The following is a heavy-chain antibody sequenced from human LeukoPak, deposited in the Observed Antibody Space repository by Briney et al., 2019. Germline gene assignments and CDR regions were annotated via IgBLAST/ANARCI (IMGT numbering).Heavy chain of an antibody. CDR2: INTNTGNP. D-gene: IGHD3-10*02. Sequence: ASVKVSCKASGYILTNYAMNWVRQAPGQGLEWMGWINTNTGNPTYAQGFTGRFVFSLDTSVSTAYLQMNSLRAEDTAVYYCAKIGGTICFWGQGTLVTVSS. CDR3: AKIGGTICF. CDR1: GYILTNYA. V-gene: IGHV7-4-1*02. J-gene: IGHJ4*02.